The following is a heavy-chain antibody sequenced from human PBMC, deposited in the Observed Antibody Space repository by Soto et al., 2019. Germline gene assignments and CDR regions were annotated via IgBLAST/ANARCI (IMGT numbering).Heavy chain of an antibody. J-gene: IGHJ3*02. CDR1: GFTFSSYA. CDR3: ARDLGAYAFDI. CDR2: ISSNGGST. Sequence: EVQLVESGGGLVQPGGSLRLSCAASGFTFSSYAMHWVRQAPGKGLEYVSAISSNGGSTDYANSVKGRFTISRDNSKNTLYLQMGSLRAEDMAVYFCARDLGAYAFDIWGQRTMVTVSS. D-gene: IGHD1-26*01. V-gene: IGHV3-64*01.